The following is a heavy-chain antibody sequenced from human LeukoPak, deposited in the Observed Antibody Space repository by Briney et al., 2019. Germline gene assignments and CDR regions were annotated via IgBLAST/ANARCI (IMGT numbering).Heavy chain of an antibody. Sequence: SETLSLTCTVSGGSISSYYWSWIRQPPGKGLEWIGYIYYSGSTNYNPSLKSRVTISVDTSKNQFSLKLSSVTAADTAVYYCAGPRSGWLLYWGQGTLVTVSS. CDR2: IYYSGST. D-gene: IGHD6-19*01. V-gene: IGHV4-59*01. CDR1: GGSISSYY. CDR3: AGPRSGWLLY. J-gene: IGHJ4*02.